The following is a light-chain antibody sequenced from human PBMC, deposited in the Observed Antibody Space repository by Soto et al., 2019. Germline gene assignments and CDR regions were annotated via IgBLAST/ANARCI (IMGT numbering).Light chain of an antibody. CDR3: QHYGSSVFT. CDR2: GGS. Sequence: EIVLTQAPGTLSLSPGGRAALSCRASQSISADYLVWYQQKPGQAPRLLIHGGSSRATGIPDRFSGSGSGTDFTLTISRLAPEDVAVYYCQHYGSSVFTFGPGTKVDIK. J-gene: IGKJ3*01. V-gene: IGKV3-20*01. CDR1: QSISADY.